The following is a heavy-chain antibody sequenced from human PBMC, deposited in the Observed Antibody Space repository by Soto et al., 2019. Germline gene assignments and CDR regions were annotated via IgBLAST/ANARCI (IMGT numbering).Heavy chain of an antibody. Sequence: QVQLQQWGAGLLKPSETLSLTCAVYGGSFSGYYWSWIRQPPGKGLEWIGEINHSGSTNYNPSLKSRVTISVDTSKNQFSLKLSSVTAADTAVYYCAREGYCSGGSCYQHWGQGTPVTVSS. CDR3: AREGYCSGGSCYQH. CDR1: GGSFSGYY. D-gene: IGHD2-15*01. J-gene: IGHJ1*01. CDR2: INHSGST. V-gene: IGHV4-34*01.